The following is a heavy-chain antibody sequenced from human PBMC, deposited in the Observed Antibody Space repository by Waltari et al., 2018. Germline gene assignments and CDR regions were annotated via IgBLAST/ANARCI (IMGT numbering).Heavy chain of an antibody. Sequence: QVQLQESGPGLVKPSETLSLTCAVYGGSFSGYYWRWIRQPPGKGLGWIGEINHSGSTNYNPPLKSRVTISVETSKNQFLLKLSSVTAAATAVYYCARGASIAVAGTFDYWGQGTLVTVSS. CDR3: ARGASIAVAGTFDY. J-gene: IGHJ4*02. CDR2: INHSGST. CDR1: GGSFSGYY. D-gene: IGHD6-19*01. V-gene: IGHV4-34*01.